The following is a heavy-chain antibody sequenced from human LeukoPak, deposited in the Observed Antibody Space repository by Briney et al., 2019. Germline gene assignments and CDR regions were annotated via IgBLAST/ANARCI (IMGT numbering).Heavy chain of an antibody. CDR3: VSRDAYKPRYCMDV. D-gene: IGHD5-24*01. CDR1: GFTFDITW. V-gene: IGHV3-15*01. Sequence: TTGQCLRLSCAVSGFTFDITWMNWDRQAPREVMGWLGRTKGKNDGAATDYAAPVRGRFTISTDDSKNTLYLQMNSLKTEDTAVYYCVSRDAYKPRYCMDVWGKGTTVTVSS. J-gene: IGHJ6*03. CDR2: TKGKNDGAAT.